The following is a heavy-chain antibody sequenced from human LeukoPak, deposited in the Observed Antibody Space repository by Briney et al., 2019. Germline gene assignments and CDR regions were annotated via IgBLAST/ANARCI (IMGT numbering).Heavy chain of an antibody. CDR2: INHSGST. CDR3: ANSIDFDYGDYYFDY. V-gene: IGHV4-34*08. CDR1: GFTFSSYG. D-gene: IGHD4-17*01. Sequence: GSLRLSCAASGFTFSSYGMSWVRQAPGKGLEWIGEINHSGSTNYNPSLKSRVTISLDTSKNQFSLKLSSVTAADTAVYYCANSIDFDYGDYYFDYWGQGALVTISS. J-gene: IGHJ4*02.